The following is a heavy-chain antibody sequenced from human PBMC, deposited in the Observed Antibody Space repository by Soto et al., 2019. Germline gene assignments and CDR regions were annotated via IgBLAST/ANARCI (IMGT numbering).Heavy chain of an antibody. CDR3: ARDGISHYYYYYYMDV. CDR2: INNAGSSA. J-gene: IGHJ6*03. D-gene: IGHD3-3*02. V-gene: IGHV3-74*01. Sequence: GGSLRLSCAASGFTFSSYWMHWVRQVPGKGLVWVSRINNAGSSASYADSVKGRFAISRDNAKNTLYLQMNSLRAEDTAVYYCARDGISHYYYYYYMDVWGKGTTVTVSS. CDR1: GFTFSSYW.